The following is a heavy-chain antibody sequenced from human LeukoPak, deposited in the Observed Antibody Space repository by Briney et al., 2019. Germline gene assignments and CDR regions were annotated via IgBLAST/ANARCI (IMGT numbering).Heavy chain of an antibody. J-gene: IGHJ6*03. CDR2: IYSSGST. CDR1: GGSISQYY. Sequence: SETLSLTCSVSGGSISQYYWGRIRQPPGKRLEWMGQIYSSGSTDYNPSLKSRVSISMDSSENQFSLKLSSPTAADTAVYYCARIIRGSFSSLGYMDVWGKGTTVTVSS. V-gene: IGHV4-59*01. D-gene: IGHD3-10*01. CDR3: ARIIRGSFSSLGYMDV.